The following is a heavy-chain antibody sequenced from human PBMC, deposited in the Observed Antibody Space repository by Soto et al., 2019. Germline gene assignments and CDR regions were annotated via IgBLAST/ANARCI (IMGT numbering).Heavy chain of an antibody. CDR2: IYPGDSDT. CDR1: GYSFTSYW. J-gene: IGHJ6*02. V-gene: IGHV5-51*01. D-gene: IGHD6-13*01. Sequence: GESLKISCKGSGYSFTSYWIAWVRQMPGKGLEWMGIIYPGDSDTRYSPSFQGQVTISADKSINTAYLQWSSLKASDTAMYYCARVLAAAGPTYYYYYGMDVWGQGTTVTVSS. CDR3: ARVLAAAGPTYYYYYGMDV.